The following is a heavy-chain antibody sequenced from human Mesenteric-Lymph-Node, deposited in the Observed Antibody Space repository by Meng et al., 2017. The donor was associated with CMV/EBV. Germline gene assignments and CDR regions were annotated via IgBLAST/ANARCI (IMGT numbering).Heavy chain of an antibody. CDR1: GGSISSSSYY. J-gene: IGHJ5*02. CDR2: IYYSGST. V-gene: IGHV4-39*07. CDR3: AREEKSITIFGVVVT. D-gene: IGHD3-3*01. Sequence: GSLRLSCTVSGGSISSSSYYWGWIRQPPGKGLEWIGSIYYSGSTYYNPSLKSRVTISVDTSKNQFSLKLSSVTAADTALYYCAREEKSITIFGVVVTWGQGTLVTVSS.